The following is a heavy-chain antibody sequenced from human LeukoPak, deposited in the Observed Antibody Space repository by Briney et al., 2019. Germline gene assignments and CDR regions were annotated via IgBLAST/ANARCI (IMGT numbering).Heavy chain of an antibody. D-gene: IGHD1-1*01. CDR1: GYTFTDYY. J-gene: IGHJ4*02. CDR2: INPKIGGT. CDR3: TILNSDRV. Sequence: ASVKVSCTASGYTFTDYYIQWVRQAPGQGLEWMGWINPKIGGTNYAQKFQGRVTMTRDTSISTAYMELSSLRSDDTAVFYCTILNSDRVWGQGTLVTVSS. V-gene: IGHV1-2*02.